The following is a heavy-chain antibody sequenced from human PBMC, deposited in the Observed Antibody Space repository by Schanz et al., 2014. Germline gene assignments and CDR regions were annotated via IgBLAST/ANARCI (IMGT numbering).Heavy chain of an antibody. CDR1: GFTFSTYA. D-gene: IGHD1-26*01. CDR2: ISGSDNYI. Sequence: EAQVVESGGGLVKPGGSLRLSCAASGFTFSTYAMYWVRQAPGKGLEWVSYISGSDNYINYADSVKGRFTISRDNAKNSLFLLMSSLRAEDSAVYYCARGARQYSGSYSPSDYWGQGTLVTVSS. J-gene: IGHJ4*02. CDR3: ARGARQYSGSYSPSDY. V-gene: IGHV3-21*05.